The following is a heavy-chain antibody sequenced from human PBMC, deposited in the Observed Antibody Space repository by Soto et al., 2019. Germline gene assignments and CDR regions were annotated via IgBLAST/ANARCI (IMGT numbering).Heavy chain of an antibody. Sequence: SETLSLTCAVYGGSFSGHYWSWIRQPPGKGLEWIGEINHSGSTNYNPSLKSRVTISVDTSKNQFSLKLSSVTAADTAVYYCARVGGYCSGGSCHSYYYGMDVWGQGTTVTVSS. V-gene: IGHV4-34*01. CDR1: GGSFSGHY. CDR2: INHSGST. CDR3: ARVGGYCSGGSCHSYYYGMDV. D-gene: IGHD2-15*01. J-gene: IGHJ6*02.